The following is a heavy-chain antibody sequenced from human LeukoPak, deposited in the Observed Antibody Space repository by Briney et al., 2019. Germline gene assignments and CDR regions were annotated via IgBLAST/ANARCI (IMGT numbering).Heavy chain of an antibody. CDR2: ISNNGGYT. Sequence: GGSLRLPCAASGFTFSSSAMSWVRQAPGKGPAWVSAISNNGGYTYYADSVQGRFTISRDNSKSTLCLQMNSLRAEDTAVYYCAKQLGYCSDGSCYFPYWGQGTLVTVSS. CDR3: AKQLGYCSDGSCYFPY. CDR1: GFTFSSSA. V-gene: IGHV3-23*01. D-gene: IGHD2-15*01. J-gene: IGHJ4*02.